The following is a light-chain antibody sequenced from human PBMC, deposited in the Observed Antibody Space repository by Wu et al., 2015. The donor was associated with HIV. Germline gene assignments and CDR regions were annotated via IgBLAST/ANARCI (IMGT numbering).Light chain of an antibody. V-gene: IGKV1-9*01. CDR3: QQLNTYPQGT. CDR1: QGISSY. Sequence: DIQLTQPPSFLSASVGDRVTITCRASQGISSYLAWYQQTPRKAPKLLIYAASTLQSGVPSRFSGSGSGTEFTLTISSLQPEDFATYHCQQLNTYPQGTFGQGTKVEIK. J-gene: IGKJ1*01. CDR2: AAS.